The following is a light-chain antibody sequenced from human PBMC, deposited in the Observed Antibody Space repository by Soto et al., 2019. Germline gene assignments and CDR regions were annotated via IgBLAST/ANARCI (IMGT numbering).Light chain of an antibody. J-gene: IGLJ1*01. CDR3: SSYTGSRNYV. CDR1: SSDVGGYNY. CDR2: EVS. Sequence: QSALAQPASASGSPGQSVTISCTGTSSDVGGYNYVSWYQQNPGKAPKLMIYEVSNRPSGVSNRFSGSKSGNTASLTISGLQAEDEADYYCSSYTGSRNYVFGTGTKVTAL. V-gene: IGLV2-14*01.